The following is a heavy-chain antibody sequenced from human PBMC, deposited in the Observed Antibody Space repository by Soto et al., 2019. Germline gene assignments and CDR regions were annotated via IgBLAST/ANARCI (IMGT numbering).Heavy chain of an antibody. CDR1: GFTFISDA. D-gene: IGHD5-18*01. CDR2: ISGSGGST. CDR3: AKEGYSYGAMDTFDI. Sequence: GGSLRLSCAASGFTFISDAMSWVPQAPGKGLEWVSAISGSGGSTYYADSVKGRFTISRDNSKNTLYLQMNSLRAEDTAVYYCAKEGYSYGAMDTFDIWGKGTMVTFS. V-gene: IGHV3-23*01. J-gene: IGHJ3*02.